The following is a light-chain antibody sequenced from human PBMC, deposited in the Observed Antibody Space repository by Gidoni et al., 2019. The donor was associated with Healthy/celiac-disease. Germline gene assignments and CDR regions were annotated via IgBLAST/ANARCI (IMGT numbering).Light chain of an antibody. V-gene: IGKV1-39*01. J-gene: IGKJ1*01. CDR1: QSISSY. CDR3: QQSYSTPRT. Sequence: DIQMTQSPSSLSASVGDRVTITCRASQSISSYLNWYQQKPGKAPKLLIYAASSLQSGVPSRFSGSGSGTDFTITISSLPPEDLATYYCQQSYSTPRTFGQGTKVEIK. CDR2: AAS.